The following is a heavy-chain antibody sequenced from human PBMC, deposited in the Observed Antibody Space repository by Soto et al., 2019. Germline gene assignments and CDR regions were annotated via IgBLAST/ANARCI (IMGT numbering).Heavy chain of an antibody. D-gene: IGHD6-6*01. J-gene: IGHJ6*03. CDR3: ARAHRAKEYSSSLGYYYYYYMDV. Sequence: QVQLVESGGGLVKPGGSLRLSCAASGFTFSDYYMSWIRQAPGKGLEWVSYISSSGSTIYYAASVKGRFTISRDNAKTSLYLQMNSLRAEDTAVYYCARAHRAKEYSSSLGYYYYYYMDVWGKGTTVTVSS. V-gene: IGHV3-11*01. CDR1: GFTFSDYY. CDR2: ISSSGSTI.